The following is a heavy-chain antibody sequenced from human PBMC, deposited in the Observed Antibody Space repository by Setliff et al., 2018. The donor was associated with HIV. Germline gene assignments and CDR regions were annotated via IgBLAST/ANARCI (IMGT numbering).Heavy chain of an antibody. V-gene: IGHV7-4-1*01. J-gene: IGHJ4*02. CDR3: ARDDYANTDLDF. Sequence: ASVKVSCKASGYTFTDYGINWVRQAPGQGLEWMGWINTNNGSPMYAQGFTGRFVFSSDTSVRTAYLQIVGLKTEDTAVYFCARDDYANTDLDFWGPGTLVTVS. D-gene: IGHD4-17*01. CDR1: GYTFTDYG. CDR2: INTNNGSP.